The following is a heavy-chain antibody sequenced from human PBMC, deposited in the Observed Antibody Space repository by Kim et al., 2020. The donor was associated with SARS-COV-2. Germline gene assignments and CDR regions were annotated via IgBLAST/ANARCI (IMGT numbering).Heavy chain of an antibody. CDR1: GGSISSYY. V-gene: IGHV4-59*01. CDR3: ARERSGSYEVGELRGGYYYYGMDV. D-gene: IGHD1-26*01. CDR2: IYYSGST. J-gene: IGHJ6*02. Sequence: SETLSLTCTVSGGSISSYYWSWIRQPPGKGLEWIGYIYYSGSTNYNPSLKSRVTISVDTSKNQFSLKLSSVTAADTAVYYCARERSGSYEVGELRGGYYYYGMDVWGQGTTVTVSS.